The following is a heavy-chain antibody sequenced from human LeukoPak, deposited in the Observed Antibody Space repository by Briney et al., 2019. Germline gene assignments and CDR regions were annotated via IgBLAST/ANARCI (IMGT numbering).Heavy chain of an antibody. V-gene: IGHV4-34*01. D-gene: IGHD3-3*01. Sequence: SETLSLTCAVYGGSFSGYYWSWIHQPPGKGLEWIGEINHSGSTNYNPSLKSRVTISVDTSKNQFSLKLSSVTAADTAVYYCARSPARGPYDFWSGYYKSETDYWGQGTLVTVSS. CDR3: ARSPARGPYDFWSGYYKSETDY. CDR2: INHSGST. CDR1: GGSFSGYY. J-gene: IGHJ4*02.